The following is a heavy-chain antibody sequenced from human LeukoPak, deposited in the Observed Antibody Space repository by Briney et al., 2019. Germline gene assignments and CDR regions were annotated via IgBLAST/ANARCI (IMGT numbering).Heavy chain of an antibody. Sequence: PGGSLRLSCAASGFTFSDYYMNWVRQAPGKGLEWVSFISSSSSYIYYADSVKGRFTISRDNAKNSLYLQMNSPRAEDTAVYYCARQDGELSSPFDYWGQGTLVTVSS. CDR1: GFTFSDYY. CDR3: ARQDGELSSPFDY. CDR2: ISSSSSYI. V-gene: IGHV3-11*06. J-gene: IGHJ4*02. D-gene: IGHD3-16*02.